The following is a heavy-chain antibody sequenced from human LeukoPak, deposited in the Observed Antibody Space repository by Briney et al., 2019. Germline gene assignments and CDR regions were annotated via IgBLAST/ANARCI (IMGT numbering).Heavy chain of an antibody. D-gene: IGHD2-15*01. V-gene: IGHV4-59*08. CDR2: IYYSGST. CDR1: GGSISSYY. CDR3: ARSYYCSGGSCYPYYFDY. Sequence: PSETLSLTCTVSGGSISSYYWSWIRQPPGKGLEWIGYIYYSGSTNYNPSLKSRVTISVDTSKNQFSLKLSSVTAADTAVYYCARSYYCSGGSCYPYYFDYWGQGTLVTVSS. J-gene: IGHJ4*02.